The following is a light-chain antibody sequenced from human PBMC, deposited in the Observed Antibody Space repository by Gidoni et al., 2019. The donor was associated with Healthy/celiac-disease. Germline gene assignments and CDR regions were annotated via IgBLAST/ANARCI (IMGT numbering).Light chain of an antibody. Sequence: SYVLTQPPSVSEAPGQTARITCGGNNIGSKSVHWYQQKPGQAPVLVVYADSDRPSGIPERFSGSNSGNTATLTISRVEAGDEADYFCQVWDSSSVYVVFGGGTKLTVL. J-gene: IGLJ2*01. CDR3: QVWDSSSVYVV. CDR1: NIGSKS. V-gene: IGLV3-21*02. CDR2: ADS.